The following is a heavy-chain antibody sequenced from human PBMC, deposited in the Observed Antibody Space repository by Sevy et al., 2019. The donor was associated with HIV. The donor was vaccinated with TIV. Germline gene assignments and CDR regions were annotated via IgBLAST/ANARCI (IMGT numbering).Heavy chain of an antibody. V-gene: IGHV3-15*01. CDR2: IQSKIDGGTT. CDR1: GFTFTHAW. Sequence: GGSLRLSCAASGFTFTHAWMNWVRQAPGKGLEWVGRIQSKIDGGTTDFAAPVKGRFTISRDDSKNTVFLQMNSLKTEAAAGYYCTTSSHSPRVWRDFDPRFYFFYYGMDVWGQGTTVTVSS. J-gene: IGHJ6*02. D-gene: IGHD3-9*01. CDR3: TTSSHSPRVWRDFDPRFYFFYYGMDV.